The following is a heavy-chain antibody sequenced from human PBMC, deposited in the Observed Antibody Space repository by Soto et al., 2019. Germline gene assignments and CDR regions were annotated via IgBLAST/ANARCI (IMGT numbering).Heavy chain of an antibody. J-gene: IGHJ4*02. CDR3: ARVPIEYSSSSGGYYFDY. D-gene: IGHD6-6*01. Sequence: QVQLVQSGAEVKKPGASVKVSCKASGYTFTGYYMNWVRQAPGQGLEWMGWINPNSGGTNYSQKCQGWVTMTRDTSISTAYIELSRLRSDDTAVYSGARVPIEYSSSSGGYYFDYWGQGTLVTVSS. CDR2: INPNSGGT. V-gene: IGHV1-2*04. CDR1: GYTFTGYY.